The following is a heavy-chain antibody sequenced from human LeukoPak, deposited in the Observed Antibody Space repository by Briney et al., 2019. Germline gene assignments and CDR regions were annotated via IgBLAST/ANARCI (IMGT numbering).Heavy chain of an antibody. Sequence: GGSLRLSCVASGFTVSSNYMSWVRQAPGKGLEWVSTISNGGGTYHVDSVKGRFTVSRDNSKNTLYIEMNSLRAEDTAVYYCARDPGDYDILTGYSVGAFDIWGQGTMVTVSS. J-gene: IGHJ3*02. D-gene: IGHD3-9*01. V-gene: IGHV3-66*01. CDR2: ISNGGGT. CDR1: GFTVSSNY. CDR3: ARDPGDYDILTGYSVGAFDI.